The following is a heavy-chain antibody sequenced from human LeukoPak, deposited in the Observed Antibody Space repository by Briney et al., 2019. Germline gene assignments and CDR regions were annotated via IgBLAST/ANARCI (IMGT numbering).Heavy chain of an antibody. CDR2: IYTSGST. CDR3: ARQGGYGDYEGFDP. J-gene: IGHJ5*02. Sequence: SETLSLTCTVSGGSISSYYWSWIRQPPGKGLEGIGYIYTSGSTNYNPSLKSRVTISVDTSKNQFSLKLSSVTAADTAVYYCARQGGYGDYEGFDPWGQGTLVTVSS. V-gene: IGHV4-4*09. CDR1: GGSISSYY. D-gene: IGHD4-17*01.